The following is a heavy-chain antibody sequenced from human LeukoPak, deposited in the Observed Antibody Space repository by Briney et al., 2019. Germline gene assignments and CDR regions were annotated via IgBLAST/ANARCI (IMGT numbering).Heavy chain of an antibody. V-gene: IGHV4-34*01. D-gene: IGHD3-3*01. CDR3: ARATRIFGVVM. Sequence: SSETLSLTCAVYGGSFSGYYWSWIRQPPGKGLEWIGEINHSGSTNYNPSLKSRVTISVDTSKNQFSLKLSSVTAADTAVYYCARATRIFGVVMWGQGTLVTVSS. CDR1: GGSFSGYY. J-gene: IGHJ4*02. CDR2: INHSGST.